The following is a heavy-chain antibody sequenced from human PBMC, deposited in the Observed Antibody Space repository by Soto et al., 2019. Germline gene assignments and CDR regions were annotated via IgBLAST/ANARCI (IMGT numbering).Heavy chain of an antibody. CDR2: INEDGVTT. Sequence: PGGSLRLSCEASAFMFRMYWMQWVLHVPGKGPVWVSRINEDGVTTDYADSVKGRFTISRDNDKNTLYLQLDSLRVEDTAMYYCTRGPGRSSSGTGAYWGPGNQVTVSS. CDR3: TRGPGRSSSGTGAY. J-gene: IGHJ4*02. CDR1: AFMFRMYW. V-gene: IGHV3-74*01. D-gene: IGHD1-26*01.